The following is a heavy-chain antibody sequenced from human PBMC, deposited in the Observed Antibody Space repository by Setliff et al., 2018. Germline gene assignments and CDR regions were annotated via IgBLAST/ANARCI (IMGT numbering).Heavy chain of an antibody. CDR3: ARLGVDDSSGYYYPGGYVDV. V-gene: IGHV4-4*08. J-gene: IGHJ6*04. CDR2: MHAGGNT. D-gene: IGHD3-22*01. CDR1: GDSLRNDY. Sequence: PSETLSLTCSVSGDSLRNDYWTWIRQPPGKGLEWIGNMHAGGNTFYNPSLGSRLTISGDTSKNQFSLKLSSVTAADTAVYYCARLGVDDSSGYYYPGGYVDVWGKGTTVTVSS.